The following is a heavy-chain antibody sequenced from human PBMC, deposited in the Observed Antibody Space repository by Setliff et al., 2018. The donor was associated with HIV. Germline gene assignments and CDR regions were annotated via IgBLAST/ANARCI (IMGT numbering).Heavy chain of an antibody. CDR2: IYYSGST. CDR3: ARDPPGYGDSKDY. V-gene: IGHV4-61*08. Sequence: SETLSLTCTVSRDSIRNGAYYWGWIRQPPGKGLEWLGYIYYSGSTTYNPSLRSRVTISIDTSKNQFSLNLRSVTAADTAVYYCARDPPGYGDSKDYWGQGKLVTVSS. J-gene: IGHJ4*02. D-gene: IGHD4-17*01. CDR1: RDSIRNGAYY.